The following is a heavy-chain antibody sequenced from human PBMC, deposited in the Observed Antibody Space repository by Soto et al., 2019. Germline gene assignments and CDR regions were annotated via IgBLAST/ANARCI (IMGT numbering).Heavy chain of an antibody. J-gene: IGHJ4*02. CDR1: GFTSSSYG. CDR3: ARDRDYYDSSGYSQPDY. D-gene: IGHD3-22*01. V-gene: IGHV3-33*01. CDR2: IWYDGSNK. Sequence: GGSLRLSCAGSGFTSSSYGLHWVRQAPGKGLEWVAVIWYDGSNKYYADSVKGRFTISRDNSKITLYLQMNSLRAEDTAVYYCARDRDYYDSSGYSQPDYWGQGTLVTVSS.